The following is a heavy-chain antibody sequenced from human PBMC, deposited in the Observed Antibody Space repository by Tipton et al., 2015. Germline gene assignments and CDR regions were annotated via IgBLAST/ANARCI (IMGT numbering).Heavy chain of an antibody. CDR3: ARENAYYYGMDV. Sequence: TLSLTCTVSGTSLSGFYWTWIRQPSGKRLEWIGYIRYSGGTNYKPSLRGRVSISLDMSKNQFSLKLRSVTAADTAMYFCARENAYYYGMDVWGQGTTVTVSS. V-gene: IGHV4-59*01. CDR1: GTSLSGFY. CDR2: IRYSGGT. J-gene: IGHJ6*02. D-gene: IGHD1-1*01.